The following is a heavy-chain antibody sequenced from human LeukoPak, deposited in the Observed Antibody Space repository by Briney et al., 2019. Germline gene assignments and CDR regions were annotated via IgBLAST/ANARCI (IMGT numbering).Heavy chain of an antibody. CDR2: ISGSGGST. Sequence: GGSLRLSCAASGFTVSSNYMSWVRQAPGKGLEWVSVISGSGGSTYYADSVKGRFTISRDNSKNTLYLQMNSLRAEDTAVYYCAKDPNYDYVWGSYRYMGTWGQGTLVTVSS. J-gene: IGHJ5*02. CDR1: GFTVSSNY. V-gene: IGHV3-23*01. D-gene: IGHD3-16*02. CDR3: AKDPNYDYVWGSYRYMGT.